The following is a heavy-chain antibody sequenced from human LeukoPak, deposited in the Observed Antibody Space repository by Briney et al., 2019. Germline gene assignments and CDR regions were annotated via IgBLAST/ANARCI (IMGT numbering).Heavy chain of an antibody. Sequence: SETLSLTCTVSGDSITSSHWWSWIRQSPGKGLEWIGNTYHSGYTNYNPSLKSRVTISVDTSKNQFSLKLSSVTAADTAAYYCARALGYSGRLEWLLSTGNWFDPWGQGTLVTVSS. V-gene: IGHV4-4*02. D-gene: IGHD3-3*01. CDR2: TYHSGYT. J-gene: IGHJ5*02. CDR1: GDSITSSHW. CDR3: ARALGYSGRLEWLLSTGNWFDP.